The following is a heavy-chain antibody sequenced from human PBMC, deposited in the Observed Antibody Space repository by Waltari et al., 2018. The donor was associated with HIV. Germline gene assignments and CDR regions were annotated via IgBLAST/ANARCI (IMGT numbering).Heavy chain of an antibody. Sequence: HLVQSGGGFTQPGRSLRLSCAASGFIFSDYPMSWFRQAPGKGLEWVGFIRSKADGETAEYAAALEGRFTISRDDSRGIGYLQMDGLKIEDTGVYYCTKGVGKSPGLSVWGQGTTVTVSS. CDR1: GFIFSDYP. CDR3: TKGVGKSPGLSV. CDR2: IRSKADGETA. J-gene: IGHJ6*02. V-gene: IGHV3-49*03. D-gene: IGHD2-15*01.